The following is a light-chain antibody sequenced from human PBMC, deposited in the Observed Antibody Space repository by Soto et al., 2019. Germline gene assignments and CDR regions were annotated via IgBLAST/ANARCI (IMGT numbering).Light chain of an antibody. J-gene: IGKJ1*01. CDR3: QQYNSYWGT. CDR2: DAS. CDR1: QSISGW. Sequence: DIQMTQSPSTLSASVGDRVTITCRASQSISGWLAWYQQKPGKAPKLLIYDASSLQSGVPSRFSGSGSGTEFTLHISSLQPDDFATYYCQQYNSYWGTFGQGTKVEIK. V-gene: IGKV1-5*01.